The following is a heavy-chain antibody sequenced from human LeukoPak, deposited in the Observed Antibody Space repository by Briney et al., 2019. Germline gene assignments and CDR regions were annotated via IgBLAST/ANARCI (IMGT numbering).Heavy chain of an antibody. D-gene: IGHD3-22*01. CDR3: AREHSSGFYLNY. V-gene: IGHV3-11*01. CDR2: ISSSGSTI. J-gene: IGHJ4*02. Sequence: GGSLRLSCEASGFTFSDHYMSWIRQAPGKGLEGVSYISSSGSTIYYADSVKGRFTISRDNAKNSLYLQMNSLRADDTAVYYCAREHSSGFYLNYWGQGTLVTVSS. CDR1: GFTFSDHY.